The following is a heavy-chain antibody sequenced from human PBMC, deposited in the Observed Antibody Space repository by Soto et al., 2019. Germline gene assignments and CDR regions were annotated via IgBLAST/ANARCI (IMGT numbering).Heavy chain of an antibody. CDR2: IYYSGST. Sequence: NPSETLSLTCTVSGGSISSYYWSWIRQPPGKGLEWIGYIYYSGSTNYNPSLKSRVTISVDTSKNQFSLKLSSVTAADTAVYYCARVASYDILTGYYLDYWGQGTLVTVSS. CDR1: GGSISSYY. CDR3: ARVASYDILTGYYLDY. V-gene: IGHV4-59*01. D-gene: IGHD3-9*01. J-gene: IGHJ4*02.